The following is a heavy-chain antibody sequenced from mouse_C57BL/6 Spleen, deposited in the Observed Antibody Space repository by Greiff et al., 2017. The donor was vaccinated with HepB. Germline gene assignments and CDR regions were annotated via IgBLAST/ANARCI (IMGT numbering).Heavy chain of an antibody. CDR3: ARYDPHYYGSSDY. D-gene: IGHD1-1*01. CDR2: INPSTGGT. V-gene: IGHV1-42*01. Sequence: EVKLQQSGPELVKPGASVKISCKASGYSFTGYYMNWVKQSPEKSLEWIGEINPSTGGTTYNQKFKAKATLTVDKSSSTAYMQLKSLTSEDSAVYYCARYDPHYYGSSDYWGQGTTLTVSS. CDR1: GYSFTGYY. J-gene: IGHJ2*01.